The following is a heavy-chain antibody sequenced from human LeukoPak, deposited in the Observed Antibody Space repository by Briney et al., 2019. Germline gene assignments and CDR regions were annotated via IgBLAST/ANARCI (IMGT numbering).Heavy chain of an antibody. CDR3: ARVSSSWYQDWYFDL. CDR1: GGSISSYY. V-gene: IGHV4-4*07. D-gene: IGHD6-13*01. Sequence: SETLSLTCTVSGGSISSYYWSWIRQPAGKGLEWIGRIDTSGNTNYKPSLKSRVTMSVDTSKKQFSLKLSSVTAADTAVYYCARVSSSWYQDWYFDLWGRGTLVTVSS. J-gene: IGHJ2*01. CDR2: IDTSGNT.